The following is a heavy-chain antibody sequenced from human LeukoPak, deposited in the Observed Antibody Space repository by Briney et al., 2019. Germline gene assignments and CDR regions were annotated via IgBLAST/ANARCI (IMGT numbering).Heavy chain of an antibody. CDR1: GGAISSSSYY. Sequence: SETLSLTCTVSGGAISSSSYYWGWVRQPPGKGLEWIGSIFYSGSTYYNPSLKGRVTISKDASKNLFSLKLNSVTAADTAVYYCAGGWGGSGSHDWFDPWGQGTLVTVSS. V-gene: IGHV4-39*07. CDR2: IFYSGST. CDR3: AGGWGGSGSHDWFDP. D-gene: IGHD3-10*01. J-gene: IGHJ5*02.